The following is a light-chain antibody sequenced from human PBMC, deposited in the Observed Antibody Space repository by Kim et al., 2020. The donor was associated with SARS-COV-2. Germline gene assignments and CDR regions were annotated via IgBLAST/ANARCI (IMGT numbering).Light chain of an antibody. V-gene: IGKV3-15*01. CDR2: VVH. CDR3: HQYNDWPLT. CDR1: QSVATA. J-gene: IGKJ4*01. Sequence: VFPAERAPPSCGARQSVATAFASYQKRPGQAPRLLIYVVHPRATGFPARFSGSVYRTEFTLSLNTLPSEDFAVYYFHQYNDWPLTFVGGTKVDIK.